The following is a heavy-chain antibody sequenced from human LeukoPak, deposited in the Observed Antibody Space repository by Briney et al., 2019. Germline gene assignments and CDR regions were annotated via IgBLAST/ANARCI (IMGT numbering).Heavy chain of an antibody. Sequence: PGGSLRLSCAASGFTFSSYGMHWVRQAPGKGLEWVAVISYDGSNKYYADSVKGRFTISRDNSKNTLYLQMNSLRAEDTAVYYCAKGLNYYDSSGYYSDFDYWGQGTLVTVSS. V-gene: IGHV3-30*18. CDR3: AKGLNYYDSSGYYSDFDY. CDR1: GFTFSSYG. CDR2: ISYDGSNK. D-gene: IGHD3-22*01. J-gene: IGHJ4*02.